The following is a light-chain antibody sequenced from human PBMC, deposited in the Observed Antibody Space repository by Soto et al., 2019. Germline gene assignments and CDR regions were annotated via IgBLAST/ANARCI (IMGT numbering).Light chain of an antibody. J-gene: IGKJ1*01. CDR1: QNIKNN. CDR3: QQYDDWPRT. V-gene: IGKV3-15*01. Sequence: EIVMTQSPATLSVSPGERATLSCRASQNIKNNLVWYQQRPGQAPRLLIHGAFTRATGIPARFSGSGTGTDFTLTISSLLSEDFALYYCQQYDDWPRTFGQGTKVEV. CDR2: GAF.